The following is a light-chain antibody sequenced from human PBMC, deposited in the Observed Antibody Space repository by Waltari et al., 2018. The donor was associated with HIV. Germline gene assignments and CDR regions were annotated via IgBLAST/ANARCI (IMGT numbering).Light chain of an antibody. CDR3: CSYAGTNHFYV. CDR2: EVS. V-gene: IGLV2-8*01. J-gene: IGLJ1*01. Sequence: SALTQPPSASGSPGQSVTISCTGTNSDVGGYSYVSWFQQHPSNAPKLMIYEVSRRPSGVPNRLSGSKSGNTAALTVSGLQAEDEADDYCCSYAGTNHFYVFGTGTKVTVL. CDR1: NSDVGGYSY.